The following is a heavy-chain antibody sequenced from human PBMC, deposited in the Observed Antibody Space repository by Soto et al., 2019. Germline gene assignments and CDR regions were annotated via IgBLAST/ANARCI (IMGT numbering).Heavy chain of an antibody. V-gene: IGHV4-59*01. J-gene: IGHJ4*02. CDR2: IYYSGST. Sequence: PSETLSLTCTVSGGSISSYYWSWIRQPPGKGLEWIGYIYYSGSTNYNPPLKSRVTISVDTSKNQFSLKLSSVTAADTAVYYCARAYDDSSGYLLVYFDYWGQGTLVTVSS. CDR3: ARAYDDSSGYLLVYFDY. CDR1: GGSISSYY. D-gene: IGHD3-22*01.